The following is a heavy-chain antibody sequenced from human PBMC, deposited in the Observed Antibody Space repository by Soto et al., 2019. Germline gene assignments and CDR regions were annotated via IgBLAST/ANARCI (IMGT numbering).Heavy chain of an antibody. CDR1: GFTFSDYY. V-gene: IGHV3-11*01. CDR3: ARGDSSGYYRYYYYYGMDV. J-gene: IGHJ6*02. D-gene: IGHD3-22*01. CDR2: ISSSGSTI. Sequence: GGSLRLSCAASGFTFSDYYMSWVRQAPGKGLEWVSYISSSGSTIYYADSVKGRFTISRDNAKNSLYLQMNSLRAEDTAVYYCARGDSSGYYRYYYYYGMDVWGQGTTVTVSS.